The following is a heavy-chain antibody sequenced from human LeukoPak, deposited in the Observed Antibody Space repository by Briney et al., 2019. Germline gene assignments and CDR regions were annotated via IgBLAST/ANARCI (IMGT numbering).Heavy chain of an antibody. CDR3: ARAGSSSWYFDY. D-gene: IGHD6-13*01. J-gene: IGHJ4*02. V-gene: IGHV4-34*01. CDR2: INHSGST. Sequence: PSETLSLTCAVYGGSFSGYYWSWIRQPPGKGLEWIGEINHSGSTNYNPSLKSRVTISVDTSKNQFSLKLSSVTAADTAVYYCARAGSSSWYFDYWGQGTLVTVSS. CDR1: GGSFSGYY.